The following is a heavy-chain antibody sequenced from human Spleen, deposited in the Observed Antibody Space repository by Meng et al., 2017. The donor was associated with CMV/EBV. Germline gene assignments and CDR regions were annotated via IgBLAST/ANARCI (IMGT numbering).Heavy chain of an antibody. Sequence: GESLKISCAASGFTLSSYSMNWVRQAPGKGLEWVSSITSLGTFTYYADSMKGRFTISRDNAKNSLYLQVDSLRVDDTAIYYCAREPKGAGYFDYWGQGTLVTVSS. CDR2: ITSLGTFT. CDR1: GFTLSSYS. D-gene: IGHD6-19*01. CDR3: AREPKGAGYFDY. J-gene: IGHJ4*02. V-gene: IGHV3-21*06.